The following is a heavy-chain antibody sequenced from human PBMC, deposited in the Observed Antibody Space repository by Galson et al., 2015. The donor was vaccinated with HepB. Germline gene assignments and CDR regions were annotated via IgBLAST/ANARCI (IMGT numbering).Heavy chain of an antibody. D-gene: IGHD3-10*01. CDR1: GFTFSRYG. CDR2: IWYDGSNK. J-gene: IGHJ6*02. Sequence: SLRLSCAASGFTFSRYGMHWVRQAPGKGLEWVAVIWYDGSNKYYEDSVKGRFTVSRDNSKNTLYLQMNSLTAEDTAVYYCARANYGSGSNYYYGLDVWGQGTTVTVSS. CDR3: ARANYGSGSNYYYGLDV. V-gene: IGHV3-33*01.